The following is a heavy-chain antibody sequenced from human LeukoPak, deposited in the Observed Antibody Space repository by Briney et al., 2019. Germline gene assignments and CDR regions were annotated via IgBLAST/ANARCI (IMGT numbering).Heavy chain of an antibody. V-gene: IGHV3-23*01. J-gene: IGHJ4*02. CDR3: AKDGLYYDGSEHVYYFDS. CDR1: GFTFSRSA. D-gene: IGHD3-22*01. CDR2: IIYSGGAT. Sequence: PGGSLRLSCAASGFTFSRSAMTWARRGPGTGLEFVASIIYSGGATYYADSVKGRFTISRDNSKNTLYLQMNSLRAEDTALYYCAKDGLYYDGSEHVYYFDSWGQGTLVTVSS.